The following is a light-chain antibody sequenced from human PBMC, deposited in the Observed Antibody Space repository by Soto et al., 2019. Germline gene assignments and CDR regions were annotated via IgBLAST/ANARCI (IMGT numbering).Light chain of an antibody. Sequence: QSVLTQPASVSGSPGQSITISCTGTDNDIGSYLYVSWFQQHPGKAPKVVIFEVNNRPAGISDRFSGSKSGNTDYLTISGLQPEDEANSFCSSFTTIGTVIFGGGTKLTVL. CDR1: DNDIGSYLY. CDR2: EVN. CDR3: SSFTTIGTVI. J-gene: IGLJ2*01. V-gene: IGLV2-14*01.